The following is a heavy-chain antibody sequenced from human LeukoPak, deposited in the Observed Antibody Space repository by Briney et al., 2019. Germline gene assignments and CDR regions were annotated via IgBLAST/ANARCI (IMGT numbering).Heavy chain of an antibody. J-gene: IGHJ3*02. D-gene: IGHD1-26*01. V-gene: IGHV3-53*04. CDR2: IYSGGST. Sequence: PGGSLRLSCAASGFTVSSNYMSWVRQAPGKGLEWVSVIYSGGSTYYADSVKGRFTISRHNSKNTLYLQMNSLRAEDTAVYYCARLDGSGSYLGAFDIWGQGTMVTVS. CDR1: GFTVSSNY. CDR3: ARLDGSGSYLGAFDI.